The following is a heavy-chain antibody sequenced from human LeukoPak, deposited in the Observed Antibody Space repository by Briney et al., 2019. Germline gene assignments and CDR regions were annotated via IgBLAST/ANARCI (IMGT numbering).Heavy chain of an antibody. CDR3: ARRYYDSSGYSRHFDY. V-gene: IGHV5-51*01. CDR2: IYPGDSDT. D-gene: IGHD3-22*01. CDR1: GYSFNSYW. Sequence: PGESLKISCEGSGYSFNSYWIGWVRQMPGKGLEWMGLIYPGDSDTRYSPSLQGQVTISADKSISTAYLQWSSLKTSDTAMYYCARRYYDSSGYSRHFDYWGQGTLVTVSS. J-gene: IGHJ4*02.